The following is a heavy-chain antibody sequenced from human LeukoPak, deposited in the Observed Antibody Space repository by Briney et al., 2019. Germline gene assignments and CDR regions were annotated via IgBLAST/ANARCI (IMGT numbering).Heavy chain of an antibody. D-gene: IGHD3-16*02. CDR3: ARTIRFGGVIVFDY. J-gene: IGHJ4*02. CDR2: VYTSGST. CDR1: GGSISSYY. Sequence: SETLSLTCTVSGGSISSYYWSWIRQPAGKGLEWIGRVYTSGSTNYNPSLKSRVTMSVDTSKNQFSLKLSSVTAADTAVYYCARTIRFGGVIVFDYWGQGTLVTVSS. V-gene: IGHV4-4*07.